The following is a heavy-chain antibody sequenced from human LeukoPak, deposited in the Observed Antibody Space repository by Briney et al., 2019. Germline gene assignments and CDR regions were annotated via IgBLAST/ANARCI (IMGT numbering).Heavy chain of an antibody. J-gene: IGHJ6*03. D-gene: IGHD2-2*01. Sequence: PGGSLRLSCAASGFTFRSYGMHWVRQAPGKGLEWVAFIRYDGSNKYYADSVKGRFTISRDNSKNTLYLQMNSLRAEDTAVYYCAKSELVVPDYYYYYYMDVWGKGTTVTISS. CDR3: AKSELVVPDYYYYYYMDV. CDR2: IRYDGSNK. V-gene: IGHV3-30*02. CDR1: GFTFRSYG.